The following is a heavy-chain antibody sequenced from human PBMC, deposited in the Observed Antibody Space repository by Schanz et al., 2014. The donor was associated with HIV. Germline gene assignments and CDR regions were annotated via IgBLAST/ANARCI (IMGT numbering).Heavy chain of an antibody. V-gene: IGHV4-34*01. CDR3: ARTPYYFDY. CDR2: INQSGST. Sequence: QVQLQQWGAGLLKPSETLSLTCAIYGGSSIGNYWSWIRQSPGKGLEWIGNINQSGSTTYNPSLKSRVTISVDTSKNQFSLRLNSVTAADTAVYYCARTPYYFDYWGQGTLVTVSS. J-gene: IGHJ4*02. CDR1: GGSSIGNY.